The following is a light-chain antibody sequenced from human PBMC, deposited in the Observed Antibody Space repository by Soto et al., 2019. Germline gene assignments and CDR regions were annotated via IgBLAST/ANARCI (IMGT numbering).Light chain of an antibody. V-gene: IGLV1-44*01. J-gene: IGLJ1*01. Sequence: QFALTQPPSASGTPGQRVTMSCSGSTSNIGRNPVNWYQQLPGTAPKIIIYRNDQRPSGVPDRFSGSKSGTSASLAISGLQSEDEADYYCAAWDDSLPAYVFGGGTKVTVL. CDR1: TSNIGRNP. CDR3: AAWDDSLPAYV. CDR2: RND.